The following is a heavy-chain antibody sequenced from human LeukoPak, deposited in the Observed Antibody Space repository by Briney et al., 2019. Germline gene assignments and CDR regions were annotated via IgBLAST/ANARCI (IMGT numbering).Heavy chain of an antibody. CDR2: SIPIFGTA. V-gene: IGHV1-69*05. CDR1: VGTFSSYA. J-gene: IGHJ4*02. D-gene: IGHD1-14*01. Sequence: ASVKVSCKASVGTFSSYAISGVGQAPGQGLEWMGGSIPIFGTANYAQKFQGRVTITTEDSTSTAYMELSSLRSEDTAVYYCAGDRIPYPFGIARRGPFDYWGQGTLVTVSS. CDR3: AGDRIPYPFGIARRGPFDY.